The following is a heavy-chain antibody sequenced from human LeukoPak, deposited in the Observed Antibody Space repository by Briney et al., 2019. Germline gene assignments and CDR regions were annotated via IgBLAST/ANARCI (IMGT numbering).Heavy chain of an antibody. D-gene: IGHD3-22*01. V-gene: IGHV3-21*01. J-gene: IGHJ4*02. CDR1: GFTFSSYE. Sequence: GGSLRLSCAASGFTFSSYEMNWVRQAPGKGLEWVSSITSSRTYMYYADSVKGRFTISRDNAKNSLFLQMNSLRAEDTAVYYCAKARYDSSGYYGLDFWGQGTLVAVSS. CDR3: AKARYDSSGYYGLDF. CDR2: ITSSRTYM.